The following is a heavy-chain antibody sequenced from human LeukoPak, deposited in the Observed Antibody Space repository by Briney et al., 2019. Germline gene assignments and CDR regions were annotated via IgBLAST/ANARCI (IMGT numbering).Heavy chain of an antibody. Sequence: ASVKVSCKASGYTFTSYGISWVRQAPGQGLEWMGWISAYNGNTNYAQKLQGRVTMTTDTSTSTAYMELRSLRSDDTAVYYCARDHKVYYDYVWGSYRLDYWGQGTLVTVPS. CDR2: ISAYNGNT. CDR3: ARDHKVYYDYVWGSYRLDY. V-gene: IGHV1-18*04. CDR1: GYTFTSYG. D-gene: IGHD3-16*02. J-gene: IGHJ4*02.